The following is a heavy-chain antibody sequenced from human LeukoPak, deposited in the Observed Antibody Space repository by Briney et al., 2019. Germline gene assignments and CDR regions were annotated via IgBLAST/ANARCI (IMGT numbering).Heavy chain of an antibody. CDR3: ARGLQYGLDV. CDR2: ISPNSGAT. V-gene: IGHV1-2*06. D-gene: IGHD3-16*01. Sequence: ASVKVSCKASVYTFTGYYMHWVRQDPGQGLEWMGLISPNSGATQYAQKFQGRVTMTRDTSISTAYMELSRLRSDDTAVYYCARGLQYGLDVWGQGTTVTVSS. CDR1: VYTFTGYY. J-gene: IGHJ6*02.